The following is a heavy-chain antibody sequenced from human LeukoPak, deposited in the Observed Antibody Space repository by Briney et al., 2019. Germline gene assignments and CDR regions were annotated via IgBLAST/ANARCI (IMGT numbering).Heavy chain of an antibody. D-gene: IGHD3-22*01. CDR3: ARGAAYYYDSSGYYLFDY. CDR2: INWNGGST. CDR1: GFTIDDYG. Sequence: GGSLRFSCAASGFTIDDYGMSWVRQAPGKGLEWVSGINWNGGSTGYADSVKGRFTISRDNAKNSLYLQMDSLRAEDTALYYRARGAAYYYDSSGYYLFDYWGQGTLVTVSS. J-gene: IGHJ4*02. V-gene: IGHV3-20*04.